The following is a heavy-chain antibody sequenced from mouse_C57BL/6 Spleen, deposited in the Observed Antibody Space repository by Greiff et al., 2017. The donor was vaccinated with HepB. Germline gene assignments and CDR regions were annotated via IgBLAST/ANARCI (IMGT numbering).Heavy chain of an antibody. V-gene: IGHV1-76*01. CDR1: GYTFTDYY. CDR2: IYPGSGNT. D-gene: IGHD3-2*02. Sequence: QVQLQQSGAELVRPGASVKLSCKASGYTFTDYYINWVKQRPGQGLEWIARIYPGSGNTYYNEKFKGKATLTAEKSSSTAYMQLSSLTSEDSAVYFCATSGRVVYFDYWGQGTTLTVSS. CDR3: ATSGRVVYFDY. J-gene: IGHJ2*01.